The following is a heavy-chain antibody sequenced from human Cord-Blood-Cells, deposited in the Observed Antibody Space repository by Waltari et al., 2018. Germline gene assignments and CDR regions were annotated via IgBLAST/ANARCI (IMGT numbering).Heavy chain of an antibody. V-gene: IGHV3-30-3*01. D-gene: IGHD6-13*01. CDR2: ISYDGSNK. Sequence: QVQLVESGGGVVQPGRSLSLSCAASGFTFSSYAMHWVRQAPGKGLEWVAVISYDGSNKYYADSVKGRFTISRDNSKNTLYLQMNSLRAEDTAVYYCARYYSTITIFDYWGQGTLVTVSS. CDR3: ARYYSTITIFDY. CDR1: GFTFSSYA. J-gene: IGHJ4*02.